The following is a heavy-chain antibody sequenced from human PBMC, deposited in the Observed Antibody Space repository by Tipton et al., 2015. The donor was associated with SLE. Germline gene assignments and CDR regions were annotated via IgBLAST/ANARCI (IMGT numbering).Heavy chain of an antibody. V-gene: IGHV3-30*02. CDR3: AKDIRFWSAFDY. CDR2: IRYDGSNK. D-gene: IGHD3-3*01. CDR1: GFTFSSYG. J-gene: IGHJ4*02. Sequence: SLRLSCAASGFTFSSYGMHWVRQAPGKGLEWVAFIRYDGSNKYYADSVKGRFIISRDNSKNTLYLQMNSLRAEDTAVYYCAKDIRFWSAFDYWGQGTLATVSS.